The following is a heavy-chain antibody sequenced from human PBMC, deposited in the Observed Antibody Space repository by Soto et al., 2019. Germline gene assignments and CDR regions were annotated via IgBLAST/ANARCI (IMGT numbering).Heavy chain of an antibody. V-gene: IGHV3-7*03. J-gene: IGHJ4*02. D-gene: IGHD3-10*01. CDR3: ASDWGGLGY. CDR1: GFTFNTYW. Sequence: WGSLRLSGAASGFTFNTYWMTWVRQAPGKGLEWVANIIKDGSEKSYVDSVKGRFTISRDNAKNSLYLEMNRLSVEATAVYYCASDWGGLGYWGQGPPVTVSS. CDR2: IIKDGSEK.